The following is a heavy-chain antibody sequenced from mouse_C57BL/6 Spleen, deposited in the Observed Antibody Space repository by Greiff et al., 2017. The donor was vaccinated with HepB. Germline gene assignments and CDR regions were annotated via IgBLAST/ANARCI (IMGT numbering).Heavy chain of an antibody. CDR1: GYAFSSYW. J-gene: IGHJ3*01. CDR2: IYPGDGDT. V-gene: IGHV1-80*01. Sequence: VESGASVKISCKASGYAFSSYWMNWVKQRPGKGLEWIGQIYPGDGDTNYNGKFKGKATLTADKSSSTAYMQLSSLTSEDSAVYFCARAYYGRGFAYWSQGTLVTVSA. CDR3: ARAYYGRGFAY. D-gene: IGHD1-1*01.